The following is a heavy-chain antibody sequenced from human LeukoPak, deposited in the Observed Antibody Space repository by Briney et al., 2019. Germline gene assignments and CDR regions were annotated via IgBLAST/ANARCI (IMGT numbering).Heavy chain of an antibody. Sequence: GGSLRLSCAASGFTFSSYAMSWVRQAPGKGLEWVSAISGSGGSTYYADSVKGRFTISRDKSKNTLYLQMNSLRAEDTAVYYCARVPLGDADPYYYDSSGYYFDYWGQGTLVTVSS. CDR1: GFTFSSYA. CDR2: ISGSGGST. CDR3: ARVPLGDADPYYYDSSGYYFDY. J-gene: IGHJ4*02. V-gene: IGHV3-23*01. D-gene: IGHD3-22*01.